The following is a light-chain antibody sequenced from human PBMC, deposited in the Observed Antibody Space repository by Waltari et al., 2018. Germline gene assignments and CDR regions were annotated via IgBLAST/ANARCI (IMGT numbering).Light chain of an antibody. V-gene: IGLV2-11*01. J-gene: IGLJ3*02. Sequence: QSALTQPRSVSGSPGQSVTISCTGTSSDVGGYNFVSWYQQYPGKAPKLMIYDVNKRLSGVPDRFSGSKSGNTASLIISGLQTEDEADYYCCSYAGYYTVFGGGTKLTVL. CDR1: SSDVGGYNF. CDR2: DVN. CDR3: CSYAGYYTV.